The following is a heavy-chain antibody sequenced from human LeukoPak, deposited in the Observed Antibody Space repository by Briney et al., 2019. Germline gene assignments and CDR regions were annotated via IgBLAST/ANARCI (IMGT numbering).Heavy chain of an antibody. Sequence: PSETLSLTCAVYGGSFSGSYWSWIRQPPGKGLEWIGEINHRGSTSYSPSLKSRVTISVDTSKNQFSLKLRSVTAADTAVYYCARRLGRKFGERFYYYHYMDVWGKGTTVTISS. D-gene: IGHD3-10*01. CDR1: GGSFSGSY. V-gene: IGHV4-34*01. J-gene: IGHJ6*03. CDR2: INHRGST. CDR3: ARRLGRKFGERFYYYHYMDV.